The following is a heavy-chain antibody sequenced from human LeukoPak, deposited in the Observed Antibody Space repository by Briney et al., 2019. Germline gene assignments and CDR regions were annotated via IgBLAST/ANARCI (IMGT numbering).Heavy chain of an antibody. CDR2: ISGSGSNT. V-gene: IGHV3-23*01. CDR3: ASQLQRYGGWSYYNY. CDR1: GLTFSSYA. Sequence: GGSLRLSCAASGLTFSSYAMSWVRQAPGKGLEWVSGISGSGSNTYYADSVKGRFTISRDNSKNTLYLQMNSLRAEDTAVYYCASQLQRYGGWSYYNYWGQGTLVTVSS. J-gene: IGHJ4*02. D-gene: IGHD6-19*01.